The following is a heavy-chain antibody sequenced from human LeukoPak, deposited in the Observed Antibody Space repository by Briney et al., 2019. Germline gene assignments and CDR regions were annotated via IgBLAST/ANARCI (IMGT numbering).Heavy chain of an antibody. Sequence: ASVKVSCKASGYTFTNYYMHWVRQAPGQGLEWMGIINPSGGSTSYAQKFQGRVTMTRDTSTGSVYMELSSLRSEDTAVYYCAREGNRYCSGGSCYSDYWGQGTLVTVSS. J-gene: IGHJ4*02. CDR1: GYTFTNYY. CDR3: AREGNRYCSGGSCYSDY. D-gene: IGHD2-15*01. CDR2: INPSGGST. V-gene: IGHV1-46*03.